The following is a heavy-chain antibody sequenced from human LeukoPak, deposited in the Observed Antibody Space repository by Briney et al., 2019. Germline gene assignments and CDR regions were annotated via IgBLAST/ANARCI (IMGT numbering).Heavy chain of an antibody. CDR3: ARDQSTVTTENWFDP. CDR1: GGSFSGYY. Sequence: SETLSLTCAVYGGSFSGYYWSWIRQPPGKGLEWIGYIYYSGSTNYNPSLKSRVTISVDTSKNQFSLKLSSVTAADTAVYYCARDQSTVTTENWFDPWGQGTLVTVSS. V-gene: IGHV4-59*01. D-gene: IGHD4-17*01. J-gene: IGHJ5*02. CDR2: IYYSGST.